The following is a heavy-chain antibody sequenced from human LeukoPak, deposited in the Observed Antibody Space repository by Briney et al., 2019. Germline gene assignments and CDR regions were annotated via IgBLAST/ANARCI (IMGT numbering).Heavy chain of an antibody. CDR1: GFTFSSYW. CDR2: IKHDGRVE. V-gene: IGHV3-7*04. CDR3: ARGTTVDY. Sequence: GGSLRLSCATSGFTFSSYWMSWARQAPGKGLEWVASIKHDGRVEFYVDSVKGRFTISRDNVQNSLFLQMNSLRAEDTAVYSCARGTTVDYWGQGTLVTVSS. J-gene: IGHJ4*02. D-gene: IGHD4-17*01.